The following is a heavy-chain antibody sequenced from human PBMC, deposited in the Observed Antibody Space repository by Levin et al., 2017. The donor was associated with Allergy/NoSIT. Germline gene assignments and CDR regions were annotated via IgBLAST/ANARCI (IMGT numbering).Heavy chain of an antibody. CDR3: AKGLNWGSPNTFDY. V-gene: IGHV3-9*01. CDR2: INWNRDKI. D-gene: IGHD7-27*01. J-gene: IGHJ4*02. CDR1: GFTFGDYA. Sequence: TGGSLRLSCAASGFTFGDYAMHWVRQAPGKDLEWVSGINWNRDKIGYADSVRARFTISRDNAKNSLYLQMNSLGPEDTALYYCAKGLNWGSPNTFDYWGQGTLGTVSS.